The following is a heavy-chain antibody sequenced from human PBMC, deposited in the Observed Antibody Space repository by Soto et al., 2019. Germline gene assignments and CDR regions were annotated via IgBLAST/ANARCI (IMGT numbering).Heavy chain of an antibody. V-gene: IGHV3-30-3*01. CDR1: GFTFSSYA. CDR2: ISYDGSNK. D-gene: IGHD7-27*01. CDR3: ARDQTGDYRYYYYSGMDV. Sequence: QVQLVESGGGVVQPGRSLRLSCAASGFTFSSYAMHWVRQAPGKGLEWVAFISYDGSNKYYADSVKGRFTISRDNSKNPLYLQMNSLRAEDTAVYYCARDQTGDYRYYYYSGMDVWGQGPTVTVSS. J-gene: IGHJ6*01.